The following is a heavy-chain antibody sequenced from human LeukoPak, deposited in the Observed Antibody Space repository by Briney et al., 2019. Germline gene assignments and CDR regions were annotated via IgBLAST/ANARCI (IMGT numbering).Heavy chain of an antibody. J-gene: IGHJ4*02. CDR3: AKVLWFGELLWDY. CDR1: GFTFSSHD. Sequence: PGGSLRLSCAASGFTFSSHDMHWVRQAPGKGLEWVAIISYDGGKKDYADSVKGRFTISRDNSKNTLYLQMNSLRAEDTAVYYCAKVLWFGELLWDYWGQGTLVTVSS. D-gene: IGHD3-10*01. V-gene: IGHV3-30*18. CDR2: ISYDGGKK.